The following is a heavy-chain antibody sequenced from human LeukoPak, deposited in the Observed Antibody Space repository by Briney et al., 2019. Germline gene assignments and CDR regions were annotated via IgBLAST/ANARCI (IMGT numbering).Heavy chain of an antibody. CDR3: AKDVALPSRYTQSAPDY. V-gene: IGHV3-23*01. D-gene: IGHD5-18*01. J-gene: IGHJ4*02. CDR2: IRSNGATA. CDR1: GFSFSSFA. Sequence: GGSLRLSCAASGFSFSSFAMTWVRQAPGKGLEWVSTIRSNGATAYNADSVKGRFTISRDNSKNTLYLQMNSLRAEDTAVYYCAKDVALPSRYTQSAPDYWGQGTLVTVSS.